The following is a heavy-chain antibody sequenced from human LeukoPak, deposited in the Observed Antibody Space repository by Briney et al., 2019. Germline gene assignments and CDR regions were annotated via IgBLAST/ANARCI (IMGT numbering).Heavy chain of an antibody. Sequence: GGSLRLSCAASGFTFSSYAMSWVRQAPGKGLEWVSAISGSGGSTYYADSVKGRFTISRDNSKNTLYLQMNSLRAEDTAVYYCAKDRASYSSGWPAFDYWGQGTLVIVSS. D-gene: IGHD6-19*01. CDR3: AKDRASYSSGWPAFDY. J-gene: IGHJ4*02. CDR1: GFTFSSYA. V-gene: IGHV3-23*01. CDR2: ISGSGGST.